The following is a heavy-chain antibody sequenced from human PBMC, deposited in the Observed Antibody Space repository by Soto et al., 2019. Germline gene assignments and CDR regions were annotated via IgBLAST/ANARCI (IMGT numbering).Heavy chain of an antibody. V-gene: IGHV3-74*01. CDR1: GFPFSNYW. J-gene: IGHJ4*02. D-gene: IGHD5-12*01. Sequence: EENLVQSGGGLVQPGGSLRLSCAAFGFPFSNYWMHWVRQVPGQGLVWVSRINSDGSSTIYADFVKGRFTISRDNAKNTLYLQMNSLRVEDTAIYYCAGGYQDWSQGALVTVSS. CDR2: INSDGSST. CDR3: AGGYQD.